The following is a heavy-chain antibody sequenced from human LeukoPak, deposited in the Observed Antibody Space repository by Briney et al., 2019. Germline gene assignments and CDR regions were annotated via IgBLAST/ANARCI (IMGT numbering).Heavy chain of an antibody. V-gene: IGHV3-30*02. CDR1: GFTFSSYG. CDR2: IRYDGSNK. Sequence: QPGGSLRLSCAASGFTFSSYGMHWVRQAPGEGLEWVAFIRYDGSNKYYADSVKGRFTISRDNSKNTLYLQMNSLRAEDTAVYYCAKDLPPAAIPPRPAFDIWGQGTMVTVSS. CDR3: AKDLPPAAIPPRPAFDI. J-gene: IGHJ3*02. D-gene: IGHD2-2*01.